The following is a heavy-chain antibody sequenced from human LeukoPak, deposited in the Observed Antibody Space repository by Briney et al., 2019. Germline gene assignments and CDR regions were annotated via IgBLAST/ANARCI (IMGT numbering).Heavy chain of an antibody. J-gene: IGHJ6*03. V-gene: IGHV3-23*01. Sequence: VSLRLSCAASGFTFSSYAMSWVRQAPGKGLEWVSAISGSGGSTYYADSVKGRFTISRDNSRNTLYLQMNSLRAEDTAVYYCAKRNDFWSGPYYYYYMDVWGKGTTVTVSS. CDR2: ISGSGGST. CDR1: GFTFSSYA. D-gene: IGHD3-3*01. CDR3: AKRNDFWSGPYYYYYMDV.